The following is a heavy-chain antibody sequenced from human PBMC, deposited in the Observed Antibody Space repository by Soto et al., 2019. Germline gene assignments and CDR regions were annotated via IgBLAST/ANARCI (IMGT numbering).Heavy chain of an antibody. J-gene: IGHJ6*03. Sequence: GGSLRLSCAASGFTFSGSAMHWVRQASGKGLEWVGRIRSKANSYATAYAASVKGRFTISRDDSKNTAYLQMNSLKTEDTAVYYCTRQATRYCSSTSCYPSFYYYYMDVWGKGTTVTVSS. CDR3: TRQATRYCSSTSCYPSFYYYYMDV. CDR2: IRSKANSYAT. V-gene: IGHV3-73*01. D-gene: IGHD2-2*01. CDR1: GFTFSGSA.